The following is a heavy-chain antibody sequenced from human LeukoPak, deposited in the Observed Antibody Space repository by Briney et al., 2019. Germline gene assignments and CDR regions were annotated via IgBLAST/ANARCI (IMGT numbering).Heavy chain of an antibody. V-gene: IGHV3-7*01. CDR1: GFTFKKYW. J-gene: IGHJ4*02. CDR3: ARETPRRGETRDGYR. Sequence: GGSLRLSCAASGFTFKKYWMNWVRQVPGKGLECLANIKEDGSETYYADSVKGRFTISRDNPKNLLFQQINSLRVEDTAVYYCARETPRRGETRDGYRWGQGTLVTVSS. D-gene: IGHD5-24*01. CDR2: IKEDGSET.